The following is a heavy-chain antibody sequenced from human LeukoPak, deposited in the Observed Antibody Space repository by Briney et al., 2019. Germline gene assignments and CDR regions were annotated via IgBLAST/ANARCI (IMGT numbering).Heavy chain of an antibody. CDR2: ISAYNGNT. CDR1: GYTFTSYG. CDR3: ARAGTVRGVIMDNYYYYGMDV. D-gene: IGHD3-10*01. J-gene: IGHJ6*02. V-gene: IGHV1-18*01. Sequence: ASVKVSCKASGYTFTSYGISWVRQAPGQGLEWMGWISAYNGNTNYAQKLQGRVTMTTDTSTSTAYMELRSLRSDDTAVYYCARAGTVRGVIMDNYYYYGMDVWGQGTTVTVSS.